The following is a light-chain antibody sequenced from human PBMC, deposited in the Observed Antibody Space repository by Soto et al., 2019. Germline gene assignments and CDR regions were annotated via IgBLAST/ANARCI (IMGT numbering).Light chain of an antibody. Sequence: EIVLTQSPATLTLSPGERATLSCRASQSVSSYLAWYQQKPGQAPRLLIYDASNRATGIPARFSGSGSGTDFTLTISRLEPEDFALYYCQQRSIWPPYTFGQGTKLEIK. J-gene: IGKJ2*01. CDR1: QSVSSY. CDR3: QQRSIWPPYT. CDR2: DAS. V-gene: IGKV3-11*01.